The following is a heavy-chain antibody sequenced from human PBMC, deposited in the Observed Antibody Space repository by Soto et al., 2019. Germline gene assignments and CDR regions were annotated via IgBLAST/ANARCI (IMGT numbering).Heavy chain of an antibody. Sequence: ASVKVSCKASGGTFSSYAISWVRQAPGQGLEWMGGVIPIFGTANYAQKFQGRVTITADESTSTAYMELSSLRSEDTAVYYCARDAGYYYYGMDVWGQGTTVTVSS. V-gene: IGHV1-69*13. CDR2: VIPIFGTA. CDR1: GGTFSSYA. D-gene: IGHD6-13*01. CDR3: ARDAGYYYYGMDV. J-gene: IGHJ6*02.